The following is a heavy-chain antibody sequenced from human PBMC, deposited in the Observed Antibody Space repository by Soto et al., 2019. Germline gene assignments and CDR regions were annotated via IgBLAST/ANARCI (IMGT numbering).Heavy chain of an antibody. CDR1: GFTFSSYG. CDR2: IWYDGSNK. D-gene: IGHD3-9*01. V-gene: IGHV3-33*01. J-gene: IGHJ5*02. CDR3: ARGVDYDILTGYYKTDSNWFDP. Sequence: ESGGGVVQPGRSLRLSCAASGFTFSSYGMHWVRQAPGKGLEWVAVIWYDGSNKYYADSVKGRFTISRDNSKNTLYLQMNSLRAEDTAVYYCARGVDYDILTGYYKTDSNWFDPWGQGTRVTVSS.